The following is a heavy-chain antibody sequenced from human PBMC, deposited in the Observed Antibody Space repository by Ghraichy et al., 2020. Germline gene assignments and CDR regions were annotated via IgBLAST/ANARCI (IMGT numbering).Heavy chain of an antibody. V-gene: IGHV4-39*07. D-gene: IGHD1-26*01. CDR3: ARGSVSHGYNWFDP. Sequence: SETLSLTCTVSGGSISSSSYYWGWIRQPPGKGLEWIGSIYYSGSTYYNPSLKSRVTISVDTSKNQFSLKLSSVTAADTAVYYCARGSVSHGYNWFDPWGQGTLVTVSS. CDR2: IYYSGST. J-gene: IGHJ5*02. CDR1: GGSISSSSYY.